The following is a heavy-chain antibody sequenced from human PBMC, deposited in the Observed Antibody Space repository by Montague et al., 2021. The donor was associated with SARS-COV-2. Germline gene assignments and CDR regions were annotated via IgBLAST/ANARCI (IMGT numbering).Heavy chain of an antibody. CDR3: ALIRMGMDHILNGYYNHDGMDV. V-gene: IGHV2-70*01. Sequence: PALVKPTQTLTLTCTFSGFSLSTSGMCVSWIRQPPGKALEWLALIDWDDDKYYSTSLKTRLTISKDTSKHQVVLTMTNMDPVDTSTYYCALIRMGMDHILNGYYNHDGMDVWGQGTTVTVSS. CDR1: GFSLSTSGMC. J-gene: IGHJ6*02. D-gene: IGHD3-9*01. CDR2: IDWDDDK.